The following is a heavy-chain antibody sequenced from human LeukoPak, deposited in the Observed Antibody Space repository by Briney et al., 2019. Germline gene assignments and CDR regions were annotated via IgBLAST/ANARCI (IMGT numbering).Heavy chain of an antibody. CDR2: ISAYNGNT. D-gene: IGHD6-13*01. CDR1: GHTFTSYG. Sequence: ASVKVSCKASGHTFTSYGISWVRQAPGQGLEWMGWISAYNGNTNYAQKLQGRVTMTTDTSTSTAYMELRSLRSDDTAVYYCARGTMQQLANWFDPWGQGTLVTVSS. V-gene: IGHV1-18*01. J-gene: IGHJ5*02. CDR3: ARGTMQQLANWFDP.